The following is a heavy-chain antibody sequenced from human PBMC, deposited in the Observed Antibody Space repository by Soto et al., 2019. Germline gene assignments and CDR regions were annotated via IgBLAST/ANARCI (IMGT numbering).Heavy chain of an antibody. V-gene: IGHV1-69*02. CDR3: ASGSSSWYSLDY. J-gene: IGHJ4*02. CDR2: IIPILGIA. Sequence: ASVKVSCKASGGTFSSYTISWVRQAPGQGLEWMGRIIPILGIANYAQKFKGRVTITADKSTSTAYMELSSLRSEDTAVYYCASGSSSWYSLDYWGQGPLVTVSS. CDR1: GGTFSSYT. D-gene: IGHD6-13*01.